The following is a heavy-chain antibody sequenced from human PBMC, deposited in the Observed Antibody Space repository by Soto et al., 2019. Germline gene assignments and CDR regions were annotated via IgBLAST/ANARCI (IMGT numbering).Heavy chain of an antibody. J-gene: IGHJ6*03. CDR3: ARVIHCSSTSCTTPAGDYYYYMDV. Sequence: SETLSLTCAVYGGSFSGYYWSWIRQPPGKGLEWIGEINHSGSTNYNPSLKSRVTISVDTSKNRFSLKLSSVTAADTAVYYCARVIHCSSTSCTTPAGDYYYYMDVWGKGTTVTVSS. CDR2: INHSGST. V-gene: IGHV4-34*01. D-gene: IGHD2-2*01. CDR1: GGSFSGYY.